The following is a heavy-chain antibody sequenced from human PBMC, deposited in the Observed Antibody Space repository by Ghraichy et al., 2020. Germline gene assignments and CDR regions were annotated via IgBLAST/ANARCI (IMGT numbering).Heavy chain of an antibody. CDR1: GFTFSSYS. V-gene: IGHV3-21*01. D-gene: IGHD3-22*01. Sequence: GGSLRLSCAASGFTFSSYSMNWVRQAPGKGLEWVSSISSSSSYIYYADSVKGRFTISRDNAKNSLYLQMNSLRAEDTAVYYCARDPAMIVVATDAFDIWGQGTMVTVSS. J-gene: IGHJ3*02. CDR2: ISSSSSYI. CDR3: ARDPAMIVVATDAFDI.